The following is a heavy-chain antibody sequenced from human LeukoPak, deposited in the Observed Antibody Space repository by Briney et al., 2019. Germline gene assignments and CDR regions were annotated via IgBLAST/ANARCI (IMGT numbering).Heavy chain of an antibody. J-gene: IGHJ3*02. Sequence: GGSLRLSCAASGFTFSSYWMRWVRQATGKGGEGGANIKQEGREKYYVHSVKGRFPISRDNAKNSLYLQMNSLRAEDTAVYYCARNEPGIAVAAVDAFDIWGQGTMVTVSS. V-gene: IGHV3-7*01. CDR2: IKQEGREK. CDR1: GFTFSSYW. CDR3: ARNEPGIAVAAVDAFDI. D-gene: IGHD6-19*01.